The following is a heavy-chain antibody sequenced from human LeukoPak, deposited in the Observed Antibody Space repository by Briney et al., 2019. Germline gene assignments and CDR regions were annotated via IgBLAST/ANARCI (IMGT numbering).Heavy chain of an antibody. Sequence: PGGSLRLSCAASGFTFSSYSMNWVRQAPGKGLEWVSYISSSSSTIYYADSVKGRFTISRDNAMNSLYLQMNSLRAEDTAVCYCARVRSYYYDPWGQGTLVTVSS. CDR3: ARVRSYYYDP. CDR1: GFTFSSYS. CDR2: ISSSSSTI. D-gene: IGHD3-22*01. J-gene: IGHJ5*02. V-gene: IGHV3-48*01.